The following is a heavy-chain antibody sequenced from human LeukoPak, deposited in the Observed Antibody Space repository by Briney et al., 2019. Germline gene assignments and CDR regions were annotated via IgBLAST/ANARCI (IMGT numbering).Heavy chain of an antibody. J-gene: IGHJ4*02. CDR2: ISGSGGST. CDR1: GFTFGSNA. CDR3: STSFYFDY. Sequence: GGSLRLSCEASGFTFGSNALSWVRQAPGKGLDWVSSISGSGGSTYHADSVKGRFTISRDNSKNTLYLQMNSLRAEDTAIYYCSTSFYFDYWGQGTLVTVSS. V-gene: IGHV3-23*01. D-gene: IGHD2-2*01.